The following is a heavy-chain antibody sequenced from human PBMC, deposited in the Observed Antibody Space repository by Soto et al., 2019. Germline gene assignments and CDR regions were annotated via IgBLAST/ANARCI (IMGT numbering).Heavy chain of an antibody. V-gene: IGHV3-49*03. CDR3: TRYTYTSRYSYFGMDV. J-gene: IGHJ6*02. Sequence: PGGSLRLSCTCFGFTFGDCAISWSRQAPGKGLEWVGVIRSKAYGETTDYGASVKGRFTILRDDSKSIAYLQLNSLQSEDTGVYYCTRYTYTSRYSYFGMDVWGHGTAVTVSS. D-gene: IGHD2-2*01. CDR2: IRSKAYGETT. CDR1: GFTFGDCA.